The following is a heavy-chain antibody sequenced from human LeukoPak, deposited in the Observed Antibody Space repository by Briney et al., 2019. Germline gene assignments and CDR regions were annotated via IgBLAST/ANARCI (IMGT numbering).Heavy chain of an antibody. CDR2: INPSGGST. D-gene: IGHD3-22*01. Sequence: ASVKVSCKASGYTFTSYYMHWVRQAPGQGLEWMGIINPSGGSTSYAQKFQGRVTMTRDTSTSTVYVELSSLRSEDTAVYYCARGMYYYDSSGASWFDPWGQGTLVTVSS. CDR3: ARGMYYYDSSGASWFDP. V-gene: IGHV1-46*01. CDR1: GYTFTSYY. J-gene: IGHJ5*02.